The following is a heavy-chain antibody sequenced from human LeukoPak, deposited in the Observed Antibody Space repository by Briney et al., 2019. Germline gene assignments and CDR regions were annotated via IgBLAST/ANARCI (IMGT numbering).Heavy chain of an antibody. CDR2: ISYDGSNK. CDR3: ARSSKIAAAGYYYYYMDV. Sequence: PGGSLRLSCAASGFTFSSYAMHWVRQAPGKGLEWVAVISYDGSNKYYADSVKGRFTISRDNSKNTLYLQMHSLRAEDTAVYYCARSSKIAAAGYYYYYMDVWGKGTTVTVSS. CDR1: GFTFSSYA. J-gene: IGHJ6*03. V-gene: IGHV3-30*01. D-gene: IGHD6-13*01.